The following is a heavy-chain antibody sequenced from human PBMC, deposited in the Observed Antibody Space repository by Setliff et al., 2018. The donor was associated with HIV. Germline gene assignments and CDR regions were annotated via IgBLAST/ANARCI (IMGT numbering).Heavy chain of an antibody. J-gene: IGHJ3*02. V-gene: IGHV4-39*01. CDR1: GGSISSSPYY. D-gene: IGHD3-9*01. Sequence: SETLSLTCVVSGGSISSSPYYWGWIRQPPGKGLEWIGSISYSGSTYHNPSLKSRVTISVDMSKNQFSLKLSSVTAADTALYYCARRIIPYYDILTGVGNAAFDIWGQGTMVTVSS. CDR2: ISYSGST. CDR3: ARRIIPYYDILTGVGNAAFDI.